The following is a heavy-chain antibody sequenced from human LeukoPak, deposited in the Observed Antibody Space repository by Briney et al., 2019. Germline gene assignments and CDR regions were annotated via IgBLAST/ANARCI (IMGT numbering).Heavy chain of an antibody. CDR1: GGSISSYY. D-gene: IGHD2-2*01. V-gene: IGHV4-59*08. J-gene: IGHJ5*02. CDR2: IFYSGST. Sequence: SETLSLTCTVFGGSISSYYWSWIRQSPGKGLEWIGYIFYSGSTNYNPSLKSRVTISVDTSKNQFSLKLSSVTAADTAVYYCGRHPSAMTGFDHWGQGTLVTVSS. CDR3: GRHPSAMTGFDH.